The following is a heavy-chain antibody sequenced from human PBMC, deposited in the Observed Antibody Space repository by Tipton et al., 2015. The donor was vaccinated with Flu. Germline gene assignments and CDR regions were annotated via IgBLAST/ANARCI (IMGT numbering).Heavy chain of an antibody. CDR2: INQSGST. Sequence: TLSLTCAVYGGSFSGYYWSWIRQPPGKGLEWIGEINQSGSTNYNPSLKSRVTISVDTSKNQFSLKLSSVTAADTAVYYCARGHPRTGPALWFGPWGQGTLVTVSP. D-gene: IGHD3-3*02. CDR1: GGSFSGYY. J-gene: IGHJ5*02. CDR3: ARGHPRTGPALWFGP. V-gene: IGHV4-34*01.